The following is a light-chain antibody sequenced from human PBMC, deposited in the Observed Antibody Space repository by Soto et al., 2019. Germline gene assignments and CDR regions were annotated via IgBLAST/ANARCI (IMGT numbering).Light chain of an antibody. CDR3: QQYKSWPPIT. Sequence: EILMTQSLDSLSVSPGETATLSCRASQSLNTDLAWYQQKPGQAPRLLLYGASTRATGISTRFSGGGSGTEFTLTISGLQSEDSAVYYCQQYKSWPPITFGQGTRLEI. CDR1: QSLNTD. CDR2: GAS. J-gene: IGKJ5*01. V-gene: IGKV3-15*01.